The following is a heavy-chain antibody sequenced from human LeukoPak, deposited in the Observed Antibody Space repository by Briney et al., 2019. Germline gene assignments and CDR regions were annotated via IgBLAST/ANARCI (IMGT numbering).Heavy chain of an antibody. J-gene: IGHJ4*02. Sequence: PSETLSLTCTVSGGSISSYYWSWIRQPPGKGLEWIGYIYYSGSTNYNPSLKSRVTISVDTSKNQFSLKLSSVTAADTAVYYCARTLYSSSHFEYWGQGTLVTVSS. V-gene: IGHV4-59*08. CDR2: IYYSGST. D-gene: IGHD6-6*01. CDR3: ARTLYSSSHFEY. CDR1: GGSISSYY.